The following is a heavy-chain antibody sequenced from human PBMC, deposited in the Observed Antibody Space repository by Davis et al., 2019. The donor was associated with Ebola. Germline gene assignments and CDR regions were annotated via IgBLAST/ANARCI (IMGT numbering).Heavy chain of an antibody. D-gene: IGHD5-24*01. CDR1: GGSISSYY. Sequence: MPSETLSLTCTVSGGSISSYYWSWIRQPPGKGLEWIGYIYYSGSTNYNPSLKSRVTISVDTSKNQFSLKLSSVTAADTAVYYCARSRDGYPERFDYWGQGTLVTVSS. CDR3: ARSRDGYPERFDY. CDR2: IYYSGST. V-gene: IGHV4-59*08. J-gene: IGHJ4*02.